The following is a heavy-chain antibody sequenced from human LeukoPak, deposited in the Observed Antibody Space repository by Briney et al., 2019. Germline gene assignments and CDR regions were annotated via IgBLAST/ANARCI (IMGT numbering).Heavy chain of an antibody. CDR2: IIPILGIA. J-gene: IGHJ6*02. CDR3: ARDHEEGPNYYYYGMDV. V-gene: IGHV1-69*10. Sequence: SVTVSCKASGGTFSSYTISWVRQAPGQGLEWMGGIIPILGIANYAQKFQGRVTITADKSTSTAYMELSSLRSEDTAVYYCARDHEEGPNYYYYGMDVWGQGTTVTVSS. CDR1: GGTFSSYT.